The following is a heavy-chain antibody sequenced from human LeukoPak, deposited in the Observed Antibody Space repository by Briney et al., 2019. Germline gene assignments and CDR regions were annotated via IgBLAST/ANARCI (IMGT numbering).Heavy chain of an antibody. J-gene: IGHJ6*03. Sequence: SETLSLTCTVSGGSNSSSSYYWGWLRQPPGKGLEWIGTIYYTGGTYYNPSLESRLTISVDTSKNQFSLKLRSVTAADTAVYYCARDRVGQQLVGRKYYYYYMDVWGKGNTVTISS. D-gene: IGHD6-13*01. V-gene: IGHV4-39*07. CDR3: ARDRVGQQLVGRKYYYYYMDV. CDR1: GGSNSSSSYY. CDR2: IYYTGGT.